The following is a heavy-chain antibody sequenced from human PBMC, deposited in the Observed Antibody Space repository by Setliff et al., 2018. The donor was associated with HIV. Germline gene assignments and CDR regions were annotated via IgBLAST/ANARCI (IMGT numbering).Heavy chain of an antibody. Sequence: PSETLSLTCTVSGGSISSYYWSWIRQPAGKGLEWIVRIYTSGSTNYNPSLKSRVTMSVDTSKNQFSLKLSSVTAADTAVYYCARVGYCSGGSCYGDWYFDLWGRGTLVTVSS. D-gene: IGHD2-15*01. CDR2: IYTSGST. CDR1: GGSISSYY. V-gene: IGHV4-4*07. CDR3: ARVGYCSGGSCYGDWYFDL. J-gene: IGHJ2*01.